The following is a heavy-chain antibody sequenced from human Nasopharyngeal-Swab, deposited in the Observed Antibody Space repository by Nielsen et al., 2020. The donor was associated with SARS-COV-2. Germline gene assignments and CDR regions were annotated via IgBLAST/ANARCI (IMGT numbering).Heavy chain of an antibody. CDR3: ARTSSGYYNDY. CDR2: ISTSGSTQ. V-gene: IGHV3-11*04. J-gene: IGHJ4*02. D-gene: IGHD3-22*01. CDR1: GFTFSDHY. Sequence: GGSLRLSCAASGFTFSDHYMSWIRQAPGKGLEWVSYISTSGSTQYYADSVKGRFTISRDNAKSSLYLQVSSLRAEDTAVYYCARTSSGYYNDYWGQGTLVIVSS.